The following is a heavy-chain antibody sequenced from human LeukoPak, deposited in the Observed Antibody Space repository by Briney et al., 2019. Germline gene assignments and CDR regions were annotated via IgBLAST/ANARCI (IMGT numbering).Heavy chain of an antibody. CDR1: GGSISSYY. D-gene: IGHD6-19*01. J-gene: IGHJ4*02. Sequence: PSETLSLTCTVSGGSISSYYWSWIRQPAGKGLEWIGRIYTSGSTYYNPSLKSRVTISVDTSKNQFSLKLSSVTAADTAVYYCARATSSSGRSQFSPAPFDCWGQGTLVTVSS. CDR2: IYTSGST. V-gene: IGHV4-4*07. CDR3: ARATSSSGRSQFSPAPFDC.